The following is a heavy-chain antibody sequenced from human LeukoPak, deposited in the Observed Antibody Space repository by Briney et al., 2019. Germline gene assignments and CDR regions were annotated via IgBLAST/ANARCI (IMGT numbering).Heavy chain of an antibody. J-gene: IGHJ5*02. V-gene: IGHV4-59*08. CDR2: IYYSGST. CDR3: ARLGRDGRDGYKSPLRGNWFDP. CDR1: GGSISSYY. D-gene: IGHD5-24*01. Sequence: SETLSLTCTVSGGSISSYYWSWIRQPPGKGLEWIGYIYYSGSTNYNPSLKSRVTISVDTSKNQFSLKLSSVTAADTAVYYCARLGRDGRDGYKSPLRGNWFDPWGQGTLVTVSS.